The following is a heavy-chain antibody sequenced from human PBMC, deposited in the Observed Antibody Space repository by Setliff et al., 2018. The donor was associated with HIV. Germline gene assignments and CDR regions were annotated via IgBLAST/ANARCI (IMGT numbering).Heavy chain of an antibody. Sequence: TSETLSLTCSVSNGSISNYYWTWIRQPAGKGLEWIGRIHTSGITNYNPSLKSRANMSLDTSENYFSLNLTSVTAADTAVYYCAREGGTDRFFDYWGQGTPVTVSS. CDR1: NGSISNYY. CDR3: AREGGTDRFFDY. J-gene: IGHJ4*01. CDR2: IHTSGIT. D-gene: IGHD3-16*01. V-gene: IGHV4-4*07.